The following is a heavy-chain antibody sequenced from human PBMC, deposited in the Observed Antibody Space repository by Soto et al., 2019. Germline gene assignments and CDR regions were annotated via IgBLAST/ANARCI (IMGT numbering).Heavy chain of an antibody. CDR3: ATSGNYYDSSGYQSQFDY. J-gene: IGHJ4*02. V-gene: IGHV3-23*01. CDR1: GFTFSSYA. CDR2: ISGSGGST. D-gene: IGHD3-22*01. Sequence: EVQLLESGGGLVQPGGSLRLSCAASGFTFSSYAMSWVRQAPGKGLEWVSAISGSGGSTYYADSVKGRFTISRDNSKNTLYLQMNSMRAEDTAVYYCATSGNYYDSSGYQSQFDYWGQGTLVTVSS.